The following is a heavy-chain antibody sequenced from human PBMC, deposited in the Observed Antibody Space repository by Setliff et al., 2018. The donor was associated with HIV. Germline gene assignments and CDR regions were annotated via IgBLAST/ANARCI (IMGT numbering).Heavy chain of an antibody. D-gene: IGHD3-22*01. CDR1: GYTFTGYY. J-gene: IGHJ4*02. CDR3: ARHRYYYDSSGYYGSFDY. Sequence: ASVKVSCKASGYTFTGYYIHWVRQAPGQGLEWMGIINPAGNPTSYAQKFQGRVTITADESTSTAYMELSSLRSEDTAVYYCARHRYYYDSSGYYGSFDYWGQGTLVTVSS. V-gene: IGHV1-46*01. CDR2: INPAGNPT.